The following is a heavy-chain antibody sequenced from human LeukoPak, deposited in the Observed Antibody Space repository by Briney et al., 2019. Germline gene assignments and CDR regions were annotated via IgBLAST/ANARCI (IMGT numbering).Heavy chain of an antibody. V-gene: IGHV3-23*01. J-gene: IGHJ6*03. D-gene: IGHD3-10*01. CDR3: ASHYIEVNYYYHMDV. CDR2: INGSGVST. CDR1: GLTFSSYA. Sequence: GGSLRLSCAASGLTFSSYAMAWVRQAPGKGLEWSSTINGSGVSTYYGDSVKGRCTISRDNSKNTLYLQMNSLRVEDAAVYYCASHYIEVNYYYHMDVWGIGTTVIVSS.